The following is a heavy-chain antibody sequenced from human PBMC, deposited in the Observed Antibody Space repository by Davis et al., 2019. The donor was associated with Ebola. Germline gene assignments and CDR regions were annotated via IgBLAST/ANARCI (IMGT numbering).Heavy chain of an antibody. CDR2: IYYSGST. V-gene: IGHV4-30-4*01. D-gene: IGHD1-26*01. Sequence: PSETLSLTCTVSSGSISSGYYYWSWIRQPPGKGLEYIGYIYYSGSTYYNPSLESRVTISLDTSKKQFSLKLNSVTAADTAVYYCARVWGGSYYPAFDLWGQGILVTVSS. CDR3: ARVWGGSYYPAFDL. CDR1: SGSISSGYYY. J-gene: IGHJ4*02.